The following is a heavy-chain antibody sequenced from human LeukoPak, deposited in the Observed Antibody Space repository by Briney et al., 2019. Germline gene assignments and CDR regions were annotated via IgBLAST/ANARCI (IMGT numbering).Heavy chain of an antibody. CDR2: IYHSGST. CDR3: ARVLRPLTFDP. CDR1: GGSISSSSYY. V-gene: IGHV4-39*07. Sequence: SETLSLTCTVSGGSISSSSYYWGWIRQPPGKGLEWIGSIYHSGSTHYNPSLKSRVTMSVDTSKNQFSLKLSSVTAADTAVYYCARVLRPLTFDPWGQGTLVTVSS. J-gene: IGHJ5*02.